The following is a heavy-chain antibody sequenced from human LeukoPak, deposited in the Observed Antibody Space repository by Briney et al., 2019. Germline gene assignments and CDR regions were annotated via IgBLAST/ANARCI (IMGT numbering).Heavy chain of an antibody. J-gene: IGHJ4*02. CDR1: GFTFSSYA. CDR2: ISGSGGST. Sequence: PGGSLRLSYAASGFTFSSYAMSWVRQAPGKGLEWVSAISGSGGSTYYADSVKGRFTISRDNSKNTLYLQMNSLRAEDTAVYHCAKDWGETYYYDSSGYLEDYWGQGTLVTVSS. D-gene: IGHD3-22*01. CDR3: AKDWGETYYYDSSGYLEDY. V-gene: IGHV3-23*01.